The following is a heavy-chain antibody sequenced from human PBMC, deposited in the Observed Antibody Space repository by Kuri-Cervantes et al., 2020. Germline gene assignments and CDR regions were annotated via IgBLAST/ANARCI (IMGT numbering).Heavy chain of an antibody. V-gene: IGHV3-7*03. CDR2: IKQDGSEK. J-gene: IGHJ5*02. CDR1: GFTFSSYG. Sequence: GESLKISCAASGFTFSSYGMHWVRQAPGKGLEWVANIKQDGSEKYYVDSVKGRFTISRDNSKNTLYLQMNSLRAEDTAVYYCAKALYSQWEWFDPWGQGTLVTVSS. D-gene: IGHD1-26*01. CDR3: AKALYSQWEWFDP.